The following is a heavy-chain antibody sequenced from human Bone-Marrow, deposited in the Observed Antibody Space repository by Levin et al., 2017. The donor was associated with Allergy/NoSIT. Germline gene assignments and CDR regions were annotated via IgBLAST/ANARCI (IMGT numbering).Heavy chain of an antibody. CDR3: ARDSITIFGVVTLNWFDP. CDR2: INPNSGGT. J-gene: IGHJ5*02. V-gene: IGHV1-2*02. Sequence: GESLKISCKASGYTFTGYYMHWVRQAPGQGLEWMGWINPNSGGTNYAQKFQGRVTMTRDTSISTAYMELSRLRSDDTAVYYCARDSITIFGVVTLNWFDPWGQGTLVTVSS. CDR1: GYTFTGYY. D-gene: IGHD3-3*01.